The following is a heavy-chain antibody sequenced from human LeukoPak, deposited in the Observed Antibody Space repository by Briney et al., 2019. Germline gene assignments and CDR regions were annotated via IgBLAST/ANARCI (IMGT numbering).Heavy chain of an antibody. CDR1: GGSISSGDYY. D-gene: IGHD2-2*01. CDR2: IYYSGST. Sequence: PSETLSLTCTVSGGSISSGDYYWSWIRQPPGKGLEWIGYIYYSGSTYYNPSLKSRVTISVDTSKNQFSLKLSSVTAADTAVYYCARAKIIVVVPAAIPSYFDYWGQGTLVTVSS. CDR3: ARAKIIVVVPAAIPSYFDY. V-gene: IGHV4-30-4*01. J-gene: IGHJ4*02.